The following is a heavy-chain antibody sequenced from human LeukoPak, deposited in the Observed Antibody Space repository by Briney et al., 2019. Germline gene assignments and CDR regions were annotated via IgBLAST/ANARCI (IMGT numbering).Heavy chain of an antibody. Sequence: GGSLRLSCAASGFTFSSYWMSWVRQAPGKGLEWVANIKQDGSEKYYVDSVKGRFTISRDNAKNSLYLQMNSLRAEDTAVYYCARVTRSGSSDYWGQGTLVTVSP. V-gene: IGHV3-7*03. CDR1: GFTFSSYW. D-gene: IGHD3-10*01. CDR2: IKQDGSEK. J-gene: IGHJ4*02. CDR3: ARVTRSGSSDY.